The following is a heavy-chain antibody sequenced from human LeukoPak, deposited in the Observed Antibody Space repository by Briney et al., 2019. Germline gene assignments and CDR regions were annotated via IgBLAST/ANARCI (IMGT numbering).Heavy chain of an antibody. CDR3: TRIYDYFDWYFDL. J-gene: IGHJ2*01. Sequence: SETLSLTCSVSGGSISGYYWSWIRQPPGKGLEWIGYIYSSGSTKYNPSLKGRVTISVDTSKNQFSLKLTSVTAADTAVYYCTRIYDYFDWYFDLWGRGTLVTVSS. CDR1: GGSISGYY. V-gene: IGHV4-59*08. D-gene: IGHD3-16*01. CDR2: IYSSGST.